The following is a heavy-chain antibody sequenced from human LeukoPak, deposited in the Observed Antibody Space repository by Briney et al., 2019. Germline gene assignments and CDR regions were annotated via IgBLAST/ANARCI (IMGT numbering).Heavy chain of an antibody. CDR3: TTFRTARNYGIKGYYCS. CDR2: IKSKTDGGTA. D-gene: IGHD3-22*01. Sequence: GGSLRLSCAASGFTFINACLSWVRQAPGMGLEWVGRIKSKTDGGTADYASPLQGRFTISRDDSTSTLYLQLNSLKTEDTAVYFCTTFRTARNYGIKGYYCSWVQGTLVTVSS. CDR1: GFTFINAC. V-gene: IGHV3-15*01. J-gene: IGHJ4*02.